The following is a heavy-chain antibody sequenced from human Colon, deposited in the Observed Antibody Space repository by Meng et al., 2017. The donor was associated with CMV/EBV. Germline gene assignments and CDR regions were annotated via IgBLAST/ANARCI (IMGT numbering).Heavy chain of an antibody. CDR2: ISSSSYI. CDR3: ARDVDFWSNSSYYYGMDV. J-gene: IGHJ6*02. D-gene: IGHD3-3*01. CDR1: GFTFSSYS. V-gene: IGHV3-21*01. Sequence: GGSLRLSCAASGFTFSSYSMNWVRQAPGKGLEWVSSISSSSYIYYADAVKGRFTISRDNAKNSLYLQMNSLRAEDTAVYYCARDVDFWSNSSYYYGMDVWGQGTTVTVSS.